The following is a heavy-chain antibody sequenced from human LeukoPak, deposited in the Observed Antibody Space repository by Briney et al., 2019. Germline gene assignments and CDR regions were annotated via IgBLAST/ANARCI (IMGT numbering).Heavy chain of an antibody. Sequence: GASVKVSCKASGYTFTGYYMHWVRQAPGQGLEWMGWINPNSGGTNYAQKFQGRVTMTRDTSISTAYMELSRLRSDDTAVYYCARATTTTAMPFDPWGQGTLVTVSS. CDR2: INPNSGGT. J-gene: IGHJ5*02. CDR3: ARATTTTAMPFDP. V-gene: IGHV1-2*02. D-gene: IGHD5-18*01. CDR1: GYTFTGYY.